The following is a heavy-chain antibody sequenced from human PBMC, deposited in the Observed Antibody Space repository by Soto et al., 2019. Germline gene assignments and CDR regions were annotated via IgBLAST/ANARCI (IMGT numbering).Heavy chain of an antibody. D-gene: IGHD2-8*01. Sequence: SETLSLTCTVSGYSISSGYNWGWIRQPPGKGLEWIGSIHHSGTTHYNPSLKSRVTILVDMSKNQFSLKLTSVTAADTAVYYCARTIYCISSVCSPLYGMDVWGQGTTVTVSS. CDR2: IHHSGTT. CDR3: ARTIYCISSVCSPLYGMDV. CDR1: GYSISSGYN. V-gene: IGHV4-38-2*02. J-gene: IGHJ6*02.